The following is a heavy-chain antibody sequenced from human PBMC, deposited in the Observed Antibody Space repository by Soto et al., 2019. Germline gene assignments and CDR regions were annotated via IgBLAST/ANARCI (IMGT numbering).Heavy chain of an antibody. CDR3: APGKYRRATSASRLEF. J-gene: IGHJ4*02. CDR1: GDTLTKLS. D-gene: IGHD3-3*01. V-gene: IGHV1-24*01. Sequence: QVQLTQSGAEVKTSGASVKVSCKVSGDTLTKLSMHWVRQGPGKGLAWVGGFEPEDDETRYSQQLKGRVTMTEDTSTDTAYLHLRGLRSDDTAVYYCAPGKYRRATSASRLEFWGQGTLVSVSS. CDR2: FEPEDDET.